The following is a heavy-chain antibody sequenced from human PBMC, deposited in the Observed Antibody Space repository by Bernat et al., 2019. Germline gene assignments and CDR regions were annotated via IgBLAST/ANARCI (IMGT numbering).Heavy chain of an antibody. Sequence: QVQLRESGPGLVKPSQTLSLTCTVSGDSVSRGSYYWSWIRQPAGKGLEWIGLTYVSGSTSYNPSLKSRVTISVDTSKNQFSLNLTSVTAADTAVYYCARGRTPIDYWGQGNLVTVSS. D-gene: IGHD1-14*01. CDR3: ARGRTPIDY. CDR1: GDSVSRGSYY. V-gene: IGHV4-61*02. J-gene: IGHJ4*02. CDR2: TYVSGST.